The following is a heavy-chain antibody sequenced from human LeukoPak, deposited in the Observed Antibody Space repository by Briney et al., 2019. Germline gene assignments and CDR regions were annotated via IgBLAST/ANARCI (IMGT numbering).Heavy chain of an antibody. J-gene: IGHJ5*02. CDR1: GYTFTNYG. Sequence: ASVKVSCKASGYTFTNYGFSWVRQAPGQGLEWMGWISAYNHNTDYAQKLQGRVTMTTDTSTSTAYMELRSLRSDDSAVYYCARDQGYYYDSTGYVFDPWGQGTLVTVSS. CDR3: ARDQGYYYDSTGYVFDP. CDR2: ISAYNHNT. D-gene: IGHD3-22*01. V-gene: IGHV1-18*01.